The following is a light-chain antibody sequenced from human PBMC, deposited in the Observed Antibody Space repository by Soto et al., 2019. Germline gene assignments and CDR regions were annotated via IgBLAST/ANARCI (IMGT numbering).Light chain of an antibody. CDR1: QRIANW. Sequence: DIQMTQSPSSVSASVGDRVTISCRASQRIANWVAWYQQKPGKAPNLLIYAASTLQSAAPSRFSGSGSGTDFIFNISSLQPEDSATYYCQQASSFPFTFGPGTKVDV. V-gene: IGKV1-12*01. CDR3: QQASSFPFT. J-gene: IGKJ3*01. CDR2: AAS.